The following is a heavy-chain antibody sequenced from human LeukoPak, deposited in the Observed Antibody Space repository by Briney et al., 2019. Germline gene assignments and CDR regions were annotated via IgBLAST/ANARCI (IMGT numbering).Heavy chain of an antibody. CDR2: ISSNSKYK. V-gene: IGHV3-21*01. CDR3: ARDQGNGDGYDVVDFDY. CDR1: GFMFSSYS. J-gene: IGHJ4*02. D-gene: IGHD2-21*02. Sequence: PGGSLRLSCAASGFMFSSYSMNWLRQSPGKGLEWVSSISSNSKYKYYTESVKGRFTISRDNAKNSLFLQVNSLRAEDTAVYYCARDQGNGDGYDVVDFDYWGQGILVTVSS.